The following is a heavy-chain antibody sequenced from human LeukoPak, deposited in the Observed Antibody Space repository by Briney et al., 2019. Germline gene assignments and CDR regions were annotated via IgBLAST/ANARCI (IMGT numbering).Heavy chain of an antibody. J-gene: IGHJ6*03. Sequence: ASVKVSCKASGYTFTSYDINWVRQATGQGLEWMGWMNPNSGNTGYAQKFQGRVTMTRNTSISTAYMELSSLRSEDTAVYYCARGRRNYDSWSGYSTYYYYMDVWGKGTTVTVSS. CDR3: ARGRRNYDSWSGYSTYYYYMDV. CDR2: MNPNSGNT. D-gene: IGHD3-3*01. V-gene: IGHV1-8*01. CDR1: GYTFTSYD.